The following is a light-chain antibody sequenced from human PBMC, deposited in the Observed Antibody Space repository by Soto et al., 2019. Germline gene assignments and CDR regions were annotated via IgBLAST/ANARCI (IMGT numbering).Light chain of an antibody. CDR1: QTISDN. Sequence: VMTQSPANLSVSPGESVSLSCRASQTISDNLAWYQQKPGLPPSLLIYHTSTRSSGVPARFSGSGSGTDFSLTIRSLQSEDFAVYYCQRYDNWPLIFGGGTKVDSK. V-gene: IGKV3-15*01. CDR3: QRYDNWPLI. CDR2: HTS. J-gene: IGKJ4*01.